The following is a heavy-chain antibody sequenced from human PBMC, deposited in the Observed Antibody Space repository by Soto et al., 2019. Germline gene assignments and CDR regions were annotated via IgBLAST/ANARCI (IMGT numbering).Heavy chain of an antibody. Sequence: RASVKVSCKASGGTFSSYAISWVRQAPGQGLEWMGGIIPIFGTANYAQKFQGRVTITADESTSTAYMELSSLRSEDTAVYYCARKASYYYDSSGYPTSVYYYYGMDVWGQGTTVTVSS. J-gene: IGHJ6*02. CDR3: ARKASYYYDSSGYPTSVYYYYGMDV. CDR2: IIPIFGTA. D-gene: IGHD3-22*01. CDR1: GGTFSSYA. V-gene: IGHV1-69*13.